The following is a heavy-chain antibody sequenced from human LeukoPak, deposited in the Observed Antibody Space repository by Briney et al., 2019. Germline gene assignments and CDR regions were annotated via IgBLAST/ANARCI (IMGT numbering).Heavy chain of an antibody. V-gene: IGHV3-23*01. Sequence: GGSLRLSCAASGFTFSSYAMSWVRQAPGKGLEWVSGISGSGDNTYYADSVRGRFTISRDKSKSTVYLQMNSLGVEDTAIYYCARGRKLGAPTYFFDYWGQGTLVTVSS. CDR3: ARGRKLGAPTYFFDY. J-gene: IGHJ4*02. CDR1: GFTFSSYA. CDR2: ISGSGDNT. D-gene: IGHD1-26*01.